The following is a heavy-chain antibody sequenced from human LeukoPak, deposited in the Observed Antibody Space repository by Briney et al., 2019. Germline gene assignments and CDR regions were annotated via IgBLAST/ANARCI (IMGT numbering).Heavy chain of an antibody. V-gene: IGHV4-59*01. Sequence: PSETLSLTCAVYGGSFSGYYWSWIRQPPGKGLEWIGYIYYSGSTNYNPSLKSRVTISVDTSKNQFSLKLSSVTAADTAVYYCARTVGYFDYWGQGTLVTVSS. CDR2: IYYSGST. CDR3: ARTVGYFDY. CDR1: GGSFSGYY. J-gene: IGHJ4*02. D-gene: IGHD1-26*01.